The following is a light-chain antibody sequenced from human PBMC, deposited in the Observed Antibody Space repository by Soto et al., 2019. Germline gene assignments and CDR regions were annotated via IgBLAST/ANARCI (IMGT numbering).Light chain of an antibody. J-gene: IGKJ1*01. CDR3: QQRSNWPA. CDR2: DAS. V-gene: IGKV3-11*01. Sequence: EGVLTQSPATLSLSPGERATLSCRASQGIRNYLAWYQQKPGQAPRLLIYDASNRATGIPARFSGSGSGTDFTLTISSLEPEDFAVYYCQQRSNWPAFGQGTKV. CDR1: QGIRNY.